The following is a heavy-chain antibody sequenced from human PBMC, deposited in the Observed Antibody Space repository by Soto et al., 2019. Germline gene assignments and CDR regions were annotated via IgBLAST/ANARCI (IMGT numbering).Heavy chain of an antibody. V-gene: IGHV4-31*03. CDR2: IYYSGST. D-gene: IGHD3-22*01. Sequence: SETLSLTCTVSGGSISSSSYYWSWIRQHPGKGLEWIGYIYYSGSTYYNPSLKSRVTISVDTSKNQFSLKLSSVTAADTAVYYCARVYYDSSESKIFDYWGQGTLVTVSS. CDR1: GGSISSSSYY. J-gene: IGHJ4*02. CDR3: ARVYYDSSESKIFDY.